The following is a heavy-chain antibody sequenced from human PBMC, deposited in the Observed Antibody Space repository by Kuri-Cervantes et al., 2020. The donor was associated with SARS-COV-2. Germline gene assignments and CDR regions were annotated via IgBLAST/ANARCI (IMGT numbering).Heavy chain of an antibody. CDR2: ISSSGSTI. Sequence: GESLKISCAASGFTFSSYAMSWVRQAPGKGLEWVSYISSSGSTIYYADSVKGRFTISRDNAKNSLYLQMNSLRAEDTALYYCAKDAVNVAEDYWGQGTLVTVSS. V-gene: IGHV3-48*04. CDR1: GFTFSSYA. CDR3: AKDAVNVAEDY. J-gene: IGHJ4*02. D-gene: IGHD6-13*01.